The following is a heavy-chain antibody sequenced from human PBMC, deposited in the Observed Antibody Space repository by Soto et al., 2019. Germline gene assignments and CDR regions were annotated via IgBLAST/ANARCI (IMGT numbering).Heavy chain of an antibody. Sequence: SETLSLTCTVSGGSISTSSYYWGWIRQPPGKGLEWIGSIYYSGSTYYNPSLKSRVTISVDTSKNQFSLKLSFLTAEDTAVYYCAALRPLHYWGQGTLVTVSS. D-gene: IGHD3-16*01. J-gene: IGHJ4*02. CDR3: AALRPLHY. CDR2: IYYSGST. CDR1: GGSISTSSYY. V-gene: IGHV4-39*01.